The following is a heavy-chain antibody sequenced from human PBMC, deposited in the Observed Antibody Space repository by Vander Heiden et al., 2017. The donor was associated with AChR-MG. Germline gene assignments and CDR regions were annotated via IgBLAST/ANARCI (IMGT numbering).Heavy chain of an antibody. CDR1: GFTFDDYA. CDR2: ISWNSGSI. V-gene: IGHV3-9*01. D-gene: IGHD3-22*01. CDR3: AKDISGYYGSGYFDL. Sequence: DVQLVESGGGLVQPGRSLRLSCAASGFTFDDYAMHWVRQAPGKGLEWVSGISWNSGSIGYADSVKGRFTISRDNAKNSLYLQMNSLRAEDTALYYCAKDISGYYGSGYFDLWGRGTLVTVSS. J-gene: IGHJ2*01.